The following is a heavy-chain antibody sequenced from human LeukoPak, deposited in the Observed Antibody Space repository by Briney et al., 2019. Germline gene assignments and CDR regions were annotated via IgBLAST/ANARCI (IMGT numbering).Heavy chain of an antibody. D-gene: IGHD3-16*02. Sequence: SQTLSLTCTVSGCSISSGDYYWSWIRRPPGKGLEWIGYIYYSGSTYYNPSLKSRVTISVDTSKNQFSLKLSSVTAADTAVYYCARAPNPSYDHVWGSYRYTRWFDPWGQGTLVTVSS. CDR1: GCSISSGDYY. V-gene: IGHV4-30-4*08. CDR3: ARAPNPSYDHVWGSYRYTRWFDP. J-gene: IGHJ5*02. CDR2: IYYSGST.